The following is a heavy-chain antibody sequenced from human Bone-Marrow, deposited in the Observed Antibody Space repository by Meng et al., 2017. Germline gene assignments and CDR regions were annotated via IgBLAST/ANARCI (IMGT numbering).Heavy chain of an antibody. CDR2: ISYDGSNK. D-gene: IGHD5-12*01. V-gene: IGHV3-30*04. J-gene: IGHJ4*02. CDR1: GFTFSSYA. Sequence: GESLKISCAASGFTFSSYAMHWVRQAPGKGLEWVAVISYDGSNKYYADSVKGRFTISRDNSKNTLYLQMNSLRAENTAVYYCARSEYIRWLHYDYWGQGTLVTVSS. CDR3: ARSEYIRWLHYDY.